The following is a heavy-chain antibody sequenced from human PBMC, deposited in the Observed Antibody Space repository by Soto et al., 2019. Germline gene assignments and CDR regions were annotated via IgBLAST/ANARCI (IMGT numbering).Heavy chain of an antibody. CDR3: ARNVLTGSPPY. Sequence: EVQLVESGGGLVKPGGSLRLSCAASGFTFSSYSMNWVRQAPGKGLEWVSSISSSSSYIYYADSVKGRVTISRDNAKNSLYLQMNSLSAEDTAVYYCARNVLTGSPPYWGQGTLVTVSS. V-gene: IGHV3-21*01. J-gene: IGHJ4*02. CDR2: ISSSSSYI. D-gene: IGHD3-10*01. CDR1: GFTFSSYS.